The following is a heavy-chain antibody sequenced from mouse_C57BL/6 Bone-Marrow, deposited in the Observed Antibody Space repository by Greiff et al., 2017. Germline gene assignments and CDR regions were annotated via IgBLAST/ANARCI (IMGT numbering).Heavy chain of an antibody. D-gene: IGHD1-1*01. CDR2: ISGGGGNT. V-gene: IGHV5-9*01. CDR3: ARQAIITTVVDFDY. Sequence: EVKLVESGGGLVKPGGSLKLSCAASGFTFSSYTMSWVRQTPEKRLEWVATISGGGGNTYYPDSVKGRFTISRDNAKNTLYLQMSRLRSEDTALYYCARQAIITTVVDFDYWGQGTTLTVSS. CDR1: GFTFSSYT. J-gene: IGHJ2*01.